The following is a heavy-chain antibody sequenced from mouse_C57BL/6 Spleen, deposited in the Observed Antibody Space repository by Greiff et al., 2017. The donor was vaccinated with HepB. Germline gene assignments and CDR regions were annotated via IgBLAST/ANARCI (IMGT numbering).Heavy chain of an antibody. CDR2: INPSTGGT. D-gene: IGHD2-2*01. Sequence: VHVKQSGPELVKPGASVKISCKASGYSFTGYYMNWVKQSPEKSLEWIGEINPSTGGTTYNQKFKAKATLTVDKSSSTAYMQLKSLTSEDSAVYYCARWGVTSYFDYWGQGTTLTVSS. CDR3: ARWGVTSYFDY. V-gene: IGHV1-42*01. J-gene: IGHJ2*01. CDR1: GYSFTGYY.